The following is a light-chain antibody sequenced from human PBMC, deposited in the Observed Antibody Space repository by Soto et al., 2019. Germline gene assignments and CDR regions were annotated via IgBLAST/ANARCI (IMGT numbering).Light chain of an antibody. CDR1: QSVSSN. CDR3: QQYGSSGT. J-gene: IGKJ1*01. V-gene: IGKV3-20*01. CDR2: GAS. Sequence: EIVVTQSPATLSVSPGERATLSCRASQSVSSNLAWHQQRPGQAPRLLIYGASNGATGIPDRFSGSGSGTDFTLTISRLEPEDFAVYYCQQYGSSGTFGQGTKVDIK.